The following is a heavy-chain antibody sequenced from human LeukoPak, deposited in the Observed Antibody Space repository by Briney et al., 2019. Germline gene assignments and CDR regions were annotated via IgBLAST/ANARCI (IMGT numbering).Heavy chain of an antibody. V-gene: IGHV3-23*01. CDR3: AREGHDILTGYYQLDY. Sequence: GGSLRLSCAASGFTFSSYAMSWVRQAPGKGLEWVSAISGSGANTYFADSVKGRFTISRDNSKNTLYLQMNSLRAEDTAVYYCAREGHDILTGYYQLDYWGQGTLVTVSS. CDR2: ISGSGANT. CDR1: GFTFSSYA. D-gene: IGHD3-9*01. J-gene: IGHJ4*02.